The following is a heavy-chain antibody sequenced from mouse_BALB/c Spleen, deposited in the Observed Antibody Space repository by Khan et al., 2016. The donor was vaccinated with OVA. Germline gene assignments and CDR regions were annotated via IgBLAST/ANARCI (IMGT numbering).Heavy chain of an antibody. CDR2: ISTYSGNT. J-gene: IGHJ2*01. Sequence: VQLQESGPELVRPGVSVKISCKGSGYIFTDYAMHWVKQSHAKSLEWIGLISTYSGNTNYNQKFKGKATMTVDKSSSTAYMELARLTSEDSAIYYCARPAYDGYYDYWGQGTTLTVSS. V-gene: IGHV1S137*01. CDR1: GYIFTDYA. D-gene: IGHD2-3*01. CDR3: ARPAYDGYYDY.